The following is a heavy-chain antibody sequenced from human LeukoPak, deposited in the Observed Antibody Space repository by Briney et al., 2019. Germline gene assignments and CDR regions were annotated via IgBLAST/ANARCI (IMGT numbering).Heavy chain of an antibody. V-gene: IGHV1-2*02. CDR3: ARDSEWRITIFGVVSRYYYYGMDV. CDR1: GYTFTSYY. CDR2: INPSGGGT. Sequence: GASVKVSCKASGYTFTSYYMHWVRQAPGQGLEWMGIINPSGGGTNYAQKFQGRVTMTRDTSISTAYMELSRLRSDDTAVYYCARDSEWRITIFGVVSRYYYYGMDVWGQGTTVTVSS. D-gene: IGHD3-3*01. J-gene: IGHJ6*02.